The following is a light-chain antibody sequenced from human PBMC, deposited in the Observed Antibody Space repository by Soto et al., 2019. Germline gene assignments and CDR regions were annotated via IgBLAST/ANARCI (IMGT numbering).Light chain of an antibody. J-gene: IGKJ2*01. Sequence: EIVLTQSPGTLSLSPGQRATLSCRASQSGSSSYLAWYQQKPGQAPRLLIHGVSTRATGIPDRFSGSGSGTDFTLTISRLEPEDFAVYYCQQYVTSPYIFGQGTKLEIK. CDR3: QQYVTSPYI. CDR2: GVS. V-gene: IGKV3-20*01. CDR1: QSGSSSY.